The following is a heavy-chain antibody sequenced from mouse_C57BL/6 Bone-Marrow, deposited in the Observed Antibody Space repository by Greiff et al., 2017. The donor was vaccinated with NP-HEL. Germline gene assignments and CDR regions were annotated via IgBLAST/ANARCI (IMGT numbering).Heavy chain of an antibody. D-gene: IGHD1-2*01. CDR1: GYAFTNYL. CDR3: AREEKILRQFAY. CDR2: IIPGSGGT. Sequence: VQLQQSGAELVRPGTSVKVSCKASGYAFTNYLLAWVKQRPGQGLEWIGVIIPGSGGTNYNEKFKGKATLTADKSSSTAYMQLSSLTSEDSAVYFCAREEKILRQFAYWGQGTLVTVSA. V-gene: IGHV1-54*01. J-gene: IGHJ3*01.